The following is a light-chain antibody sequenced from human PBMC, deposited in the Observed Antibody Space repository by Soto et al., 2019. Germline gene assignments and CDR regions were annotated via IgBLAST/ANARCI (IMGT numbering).Light chain of an antibody. CDR2: GAS. J-gene: IGKJ4*01. CDR1: QSVRSSY. CDR3: QQYGGSPPKLT. V-gene: IGKV3-20*01. Sequence: EVVLTQSPGTLSLTPGERATLSCRASQSVRSSYLARYQQKPGQAPRLLIYGASSSATGIPDRFSGSGSETDFTLTISRLEPEDSAVYYCQQYGGSPPKLTFCGGTKVEIK.